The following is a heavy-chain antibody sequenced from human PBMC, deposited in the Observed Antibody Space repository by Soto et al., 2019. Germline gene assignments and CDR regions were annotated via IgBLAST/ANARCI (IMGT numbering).Heavy chain of an antibody. V-gene: IGHV3-23*01. CDR2: ISGSGGST. Sequence: EVQLLESGGGLVQPGGSLRLSCAASGFTFSSYAMSWVRQAPGKGLEWVSAISGSGGSTYYADSVKGRFTISRDNSKNTLYLQMNSLRAEDAAVYYCAKGRDILTGSFDYWGQGTLVTVSS. CDR3: AKGRDILTGSFDY. J-gene: IGHJ4*02. CDR1: GFTFSSYA. D-gene: IGHD3-9*01.